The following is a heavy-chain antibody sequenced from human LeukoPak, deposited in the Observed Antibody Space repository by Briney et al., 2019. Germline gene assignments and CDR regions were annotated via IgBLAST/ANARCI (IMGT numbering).Heavy chain of an antibody. CDR3: AKASVIVASPLDY. CDR1: GFSFSTYA. D-gene: IGHD5-12*01. J-gene: IGHJ4*02. V-gene: IGHV3-23*01. Sequence: PGGSLRLSCAASGFSFSTYAMSWVRQAPGEGLEWVSGMSGSGDYTYYTDSVKGRFTISRDNSKSTLYLQMNSLRAEDTAVYYCAKASVIVASPLDYWGQGTLVTVSS. CDR2: MSGSGDYT.